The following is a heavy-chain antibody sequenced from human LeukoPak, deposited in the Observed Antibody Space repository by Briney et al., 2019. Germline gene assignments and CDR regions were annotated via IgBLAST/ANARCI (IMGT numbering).Heavy chain of an antibody. V-gene: IGHV4-4*07. D-gene: IGHD3-22*01. CDR2: IYTSGST. Sequence: SETLSLTCTVSGGSISSYYWSWIRQPAGKGLEWIGRIYTSGSTNYNPTLKSRVTMSVDTAKNQFSLKLSSVTAADTAAYYCAREGGGSSWYKRYYDSSGYYDYWGQGTLVTVSS. CDR3: AREGGGSSWYKRYYDSSGYYDY. J-gene: IGHJ4*02. CDR1: GGSISSYY.